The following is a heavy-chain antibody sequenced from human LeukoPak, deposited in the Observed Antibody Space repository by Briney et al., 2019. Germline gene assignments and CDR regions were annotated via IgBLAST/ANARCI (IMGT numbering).Heavy chain of an antibody. CDR3: AKVPQTYYYDSSGYSVGKYYFDY. D-gene: IGHD3-22*01. CDR2: ISSSGGST. Sequence: GGSLRLSCAASGFTFSSYAMSWVRQAPGKGLEWVSAISSSGGSTYYADSVKGRFTISRDNSKNTLYLQMNSLRAEDTAVYYCAKVPQTYYYDSSGYSVGKYYFDYWGQGTLVIVSS. J-gene: IGHJ4*02. V-gene: IGHV3-23*01. CDR1: GFTFSSYA.